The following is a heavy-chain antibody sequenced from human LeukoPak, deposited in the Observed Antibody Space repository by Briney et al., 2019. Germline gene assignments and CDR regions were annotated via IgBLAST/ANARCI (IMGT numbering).Heavy chain of an antibody. V-gene: IGHV4-38-2*01. CDR3: AGGHCSGGSCLYGIDY. Sequence: SETLSLTCAVSGYSISSGYYWGWIRQPPGKGLEWIGSIYHSGSTYYNPSLKSRVTIPVDTSKNQFSLKLSSVTAADTAVYYCAGGHCSGGSCLYGIDYWGQGTLVTVSS. D-gene: IGHD2-15*01. CDR2: IYHSGST. CDR1: GYSISSGYY. J-gene: IGHJ4*02.